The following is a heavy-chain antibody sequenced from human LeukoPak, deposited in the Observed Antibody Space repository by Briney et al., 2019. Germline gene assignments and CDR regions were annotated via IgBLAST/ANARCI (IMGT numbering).Heavy chain of an antibody. J-gene: IGHJ6*03. CDR2: ISIYYSGST. D-gene: IGHD3-10*01. V-gene: IGHV4-39*01. CDR1: DGSINSRGYY. CDR3: ARRGGIIRGVASYYYMDV. Sequence: PSETLSLTCTVSDGSINSRGYYWAWIRQPPGKGLEWIGSISIYYSGSTYYNPSLKSRVTISVDTSKSQFSLKLSSVTAADTAAYYCARRGGIIRGVASYYYMDVWGKGTTVTISS.